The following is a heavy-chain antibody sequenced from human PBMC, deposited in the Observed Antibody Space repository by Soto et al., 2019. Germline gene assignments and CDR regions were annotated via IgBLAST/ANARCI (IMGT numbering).Heavy chain of an antibody. Sequence: ASVKVSCKASGYTFTSYDINWVRQATGQGLEWMGWMNTNSGNTGYAQKIQGRVTMTRNTSISTAYMALSSLSSEDTAVYYCARGLCGFWSGYTLRYWFDPWGHGTRVTV. D-gene: IGHD3-3*01. J-gene: IGHJ5*02. CDR3: ARGLCGFWSGYTLRYWFDP. V-gene: IGHV1-8*01. CDR2: MNTNSGNT. CDR1: GYTFTSYD.